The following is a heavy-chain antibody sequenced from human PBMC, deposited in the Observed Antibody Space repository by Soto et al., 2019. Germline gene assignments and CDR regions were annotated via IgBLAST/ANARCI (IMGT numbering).Heavy chain of an antibody. CDR3: ARAQGSGFLVS. D-gene: IGHD3-10*01. Sequence: QVQLQESGPGQVKHSQTLCLTCTVSGGSISSDDNYWSWIRQPPGKGQEWIGYIYYSGSTYYNPSLKSRVTISVDTSKNPFSLKLSSVTAADTAVYYCARAQGSGFLVSWGQGTLVTVSS. CDR2: IYYSGST. V-gene: IGHV4-30-4*01. CDR1: GGSISSDDNY. J-gene: IGHJ4*02.